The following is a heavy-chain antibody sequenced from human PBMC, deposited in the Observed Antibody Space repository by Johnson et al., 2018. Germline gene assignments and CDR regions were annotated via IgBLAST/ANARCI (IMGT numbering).Heavy chain of an antibody. CDR1: GLTFSNAW. D-gene: IGHD2-21*01. V-gene: IGHV3-15*07. CDR2: IKSKTAGGTI. CDR3: TTIGWAVVGCTLDV. J-gene: IGHJ6*04. Sequence: VQLVESGGGLVKPGGSLRLSCAASGLTFSNAWMNWVRQAPGKGLEWVGRIKSKTAGGTIEYAAPVKGRFNIARDDSKNTLDLLINSLKTEDTAVYYCTTIGWAVVGCTLDVWGTGTTVTVSS.